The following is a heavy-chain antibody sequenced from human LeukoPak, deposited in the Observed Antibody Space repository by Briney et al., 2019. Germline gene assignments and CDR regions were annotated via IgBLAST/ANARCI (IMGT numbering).Heavy chain of an antibody. D-gene: IGHD3-10*01. Sequence: SETLSLTCAVYGGSFSGYYWSWIRQPPGKGLEWIGEINHIGSTNYNPSLKSRVTISVDTSKNQFSLKLSSVTAADTAVYYCARAGLSRMVRGVPNWFDPWGQGTLVTVSS. CDR2: INHIGST. CDR3: ARAGLSRMVRGVPNWFDP. J-gene: IGHJ5*02. V-gene: IGHV4-34*01. CDR1: GGSFSGYY.